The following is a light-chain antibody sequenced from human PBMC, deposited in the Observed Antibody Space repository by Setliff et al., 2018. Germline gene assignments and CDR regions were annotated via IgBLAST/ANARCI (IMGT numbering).Light chain of an antibody. J-gene: IGLJ3*02. V-gene: IGLV1-44*01. CDR1: SSNIGSNT. Sequence: QSALTQPPSASGTPGQRVTISCSGSSSNIGSNTVNWYQQLPGTAPKLLTYSNNQRPSGVPDRFSGSKSGTSASLAISGLQSEDEADYYCAAWDDSLNGPVFGGGTK. CDR2: SNN. CDR3: AAWDDSLNGPV.